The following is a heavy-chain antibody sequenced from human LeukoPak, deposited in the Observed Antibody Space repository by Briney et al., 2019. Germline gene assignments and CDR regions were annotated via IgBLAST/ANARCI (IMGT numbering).Heavy chain of an antibody. CDR1: GYTFTDYY. CDR3: ARVLPVDGYSYAY. CDR2: INPNSGGT. V-gene: IGHV1-2*02. J-gene: IGHJ4*02. Sequence: ASVKVSCKTTGYTFTDYYMHLVRQAPGQGVVYMGWINPNSGGTDYAQKFQGRVTMTRDSSISTAYMELSRLRSDDTAVYYCARVLPVDGYSYAYWGQWTLVTVSS. D-gene: IGHD5-18*01.